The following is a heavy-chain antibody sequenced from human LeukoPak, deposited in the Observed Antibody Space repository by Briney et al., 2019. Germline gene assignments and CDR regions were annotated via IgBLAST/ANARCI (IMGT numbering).Heavy chain of an antibody. CDR3: ARYPLLRYFDWLTPYYFDY. CDR1: GFTFSSYW. V-gene: IGHV3-7*03. CDR2: IKQDGSEK. D-gene: IGHD3-9*01. J-gene: IGHJ4*02. Sequence: GGSLRLSCAASGFTFSSYWMSWVRQAPGKGLEWVANIKQDGSEKYYVDSVKGRFTISRNNAKNSLYLQMNSLRAEDTAVDYCARYPLLRYFDWLTPYYFDYWGQGTLVTVSS.